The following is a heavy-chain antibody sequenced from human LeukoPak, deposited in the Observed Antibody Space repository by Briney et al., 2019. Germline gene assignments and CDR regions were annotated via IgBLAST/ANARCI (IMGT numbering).Heavy chain of an antibody. Sequence: SETLSLTCTVSGGSISSYYWGWIRQPPGKGLEWIGYIYYSGSTNYNPSLKSRVTISVDTSKNQFSLKLSSVTAADTAVYYCARAVFDLRWSQGFDPWGQGTLVTVSS. J-gene: IGHJ5*02. V-gene: IGHV4-59*01. CDR2: IYYSGST. D-gene: IGHD2-15*01. CDR3: ARAVFDLRWSQGFDP. CDR1: GGSISSYY.